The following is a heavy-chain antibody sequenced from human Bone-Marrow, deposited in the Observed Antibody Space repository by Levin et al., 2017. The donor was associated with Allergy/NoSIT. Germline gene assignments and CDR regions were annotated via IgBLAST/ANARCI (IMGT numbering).Heavy chain of an antibody. J-gene: IGHJ3*02. V-gene: IGHV3-43*01. Sequence: GESLKISCAASGFTFDDYTIHWVRQAPGKGLEWVSLISWDGSSTYYADSVKGRFTISRDNIKKSLYLQMNSLRTEDTALYFCAKARVATIRFDAFDMWGQGTMVTVSS. CDR1: GFTFDDYT. CDR3: AKARVATIRFDAFDM. CDR2: ISWDGSST. D-gene: IGHD5-12*01.